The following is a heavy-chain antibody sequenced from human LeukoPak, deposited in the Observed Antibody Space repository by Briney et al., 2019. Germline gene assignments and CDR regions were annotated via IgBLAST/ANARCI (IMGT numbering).Heavy chain of an antibody. D-gene: IGHD6-6*01. CDR3: ARQGAARPGRHFDY. CDR1: GYTSTNYW. V-gene: IGHV5-51*01. CDR2: INPDDSKS. J-gene: IGHJ4*02. Sequence: GESLKISCRGSGYTSTNYWIGWVRQMPGKGLEWMGIINPDDSKSRYSPSFQGQVTISADKSISTAYLQWSSLKASDTAMYYCARQGAARPGRHFDYWGQGTLVTVSS.